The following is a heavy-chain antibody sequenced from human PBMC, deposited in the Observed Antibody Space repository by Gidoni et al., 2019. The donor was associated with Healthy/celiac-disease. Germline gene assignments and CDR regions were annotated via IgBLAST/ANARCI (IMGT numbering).Heavy chain of an antibody. Sequence: EVQLVESGGGLVKPGGSLRLSCAASGFTFSSYSMNWVRQAPGKGLEWVSSISSSSSYIYYADSVKGRFTISRDNAKNSLYLQMNSLRAEDTAVYYCAARADYLSVLEFYYFDYWGQGTLVTVSS. J-gene: IGHJ4*02. CDR3: AARADYLSVLEFYYFDY. V-gene: IGHV3-21*01. CDR1: GFTFSSYS. CDR2: ISSSSSYI. D-gene: IGHD3-16*01.